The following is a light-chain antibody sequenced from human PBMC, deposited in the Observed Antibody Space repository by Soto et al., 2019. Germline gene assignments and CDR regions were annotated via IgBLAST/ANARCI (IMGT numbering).Light chain of an antibody. CDR1: QSVSSSY. V-gene: IGKV3-20*01. J-gene: IGKJ1*01. Sequence: IVLTQSPVTLSTPPVERTNLSFIASQSVSSSYLAWYQQKPGQDPRLIIYGAYSRATGIPDRFSGSGSGTDFTLTIRSMQPEDFATYYCKKSYSTHRKVGNGNKVDIK. CDR3: KKSYSTHRK. CDR2: GAY.